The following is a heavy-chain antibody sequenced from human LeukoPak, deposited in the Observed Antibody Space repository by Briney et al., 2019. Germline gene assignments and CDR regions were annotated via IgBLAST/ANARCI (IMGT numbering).Heavy chain of an antibody. CDR2: ISSSSSTI. CDR3: ARDLPDLYSSGWTSFDY. CDR1: GFTFSSYS. J-gene: IGHJ4*02. Sequence: GGSLRLSCAASGFTFSSYSMNWVRQAPGKGLEWVSYISSSSSTIYYADSVKGRFTISRDNAKNSLYLQMNSLRAEDVAVYYCARDLPDLYSSGWTSFDYWGQGTLVTVSS. D-gene: IGHD6-19*01. V-gene: IGHV3-48*01.